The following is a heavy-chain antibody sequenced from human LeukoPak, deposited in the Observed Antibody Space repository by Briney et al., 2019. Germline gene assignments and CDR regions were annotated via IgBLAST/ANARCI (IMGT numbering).Heavy chain of an antibody. V-gene: IGHV1-18*01. CDR2: ISAYKGNT. D-gene: IGHD3-10*01. Sequence: KTGGSLRLSCAASGFTFSSYAMSWVRQAPGKGLEWMGWISAYKGNTNYAQKVQGRVTMTTDTSTSTAYMELRSLRSDDTAVYYCARDWFRESEDVFDIWGQGTMVTVSS. CDR3: ARDWFRESEDVFDI. CDR1: GFTFSSYA. J-gene: IGHJ3*02.